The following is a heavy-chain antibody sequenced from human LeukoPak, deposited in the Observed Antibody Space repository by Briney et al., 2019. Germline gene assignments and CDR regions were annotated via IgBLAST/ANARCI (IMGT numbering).Heavy chain of an antibody. V-gene: IGHV4-30-4*01. CDR1: GGSISSGDYY. J-gene: IGHJ4*02. CDR3: ARVEIDTAMGFDY. Sequence: PSETLSLTCTVSGGSISSGDYYWSWIRQPPGKGLEWIGYIYYSGSTYYNPSLKSRVTISVDTSKNQFSLKLSSVTAADTAVYYCARVEIDTAMGFDYWGQGTLVTVSS. CDR2: IYYSGST. D-gene: IGHD5-18*01.